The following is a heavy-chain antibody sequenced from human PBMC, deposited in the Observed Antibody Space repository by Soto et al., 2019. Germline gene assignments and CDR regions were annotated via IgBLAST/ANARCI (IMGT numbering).Heavy chain of an antibody. V-gene: IGHV1-69*13. CDR3: AGSIAAAGPPYNWFDP. CDR2: IIPIFGTA. CDR1: GGTFSSYA. D-gene: IGHD6-13*01. Sequence: SVKVSCKASGGTFSSYAISWVRQAPGQGLEWMGGIIPIFGTANYAQKFQGRVTITADESTSTAYMELSSLRSEDTAVYYCAGSIAAAGPPYNWFDPWGQGTLVTVSS. J-gene: IGHJ5*02.